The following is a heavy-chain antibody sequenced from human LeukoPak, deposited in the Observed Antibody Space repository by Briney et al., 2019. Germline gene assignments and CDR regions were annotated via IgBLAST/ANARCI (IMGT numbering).Heavy chain of an antibody. Sequence: AASVKVSCKASGYTFTGHYMHWVRQAPGQGLEWMGWINPYSGGTKYSQRFQGRVTMTRDTSISTAYMELTTLRSDDTALYYCARGSWIVGSTYFNYFGYWGQGTLVTVSS. V-gene: IGHV1-2*02. J-gene: IGHJ4*02. CDR1: GYTFTGHY. CDR2: INPYSGGT. CDR3: ARGSWIVGSTYFNYFGY. D-gene: IGHD1-26*01.